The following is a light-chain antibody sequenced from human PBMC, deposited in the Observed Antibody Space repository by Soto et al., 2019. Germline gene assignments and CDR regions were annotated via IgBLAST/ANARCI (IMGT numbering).Light chain of an antibody. CDR3: SSYSDSDTKV. CDR2: EVN. CDR1: SSDVGANNY. V-gene: IGLV2-14*01. Sequence: QSVLTQPASVSGSPGQPITISCTGTSSDVGANNYVSWYQHHPGKAPKLLIYEVNNRPSGVSGRFSGSKSDTTAYLTISGLQAEDEADYYCSSYSDSDTKVFGSGTKLTVL. J-gene: IGLJ1*01.